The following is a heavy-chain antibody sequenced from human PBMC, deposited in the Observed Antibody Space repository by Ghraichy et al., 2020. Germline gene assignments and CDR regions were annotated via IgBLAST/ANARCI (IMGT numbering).Heavy chain of an antibody. Sequence: SETLSLTCAVYGGSFSGYYWSWIRQPPGKGLEWIGEINHSGSTNYNPSLKSRVTISVDTSKNQFSLKLSSVTAADTAVYYCARVRRGISSGYYYTPFDYWGQGTLVTVSS. D-gene: IGHD3-22*01. CDR3: ARVRRGISSGYYYTPFDY. V-gene: IGHV4-34*01. J-gene: IGHJ4*02. CDR1: GGSFSGYY. CDR2: INHSGST.